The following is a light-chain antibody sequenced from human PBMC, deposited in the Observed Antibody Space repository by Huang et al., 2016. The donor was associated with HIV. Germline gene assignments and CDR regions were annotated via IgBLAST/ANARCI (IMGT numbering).Light chain of an antibody. V-gene: IGKV4-1*01. CDR2: WAS. Sequence: DIVMTQSPGSLTVSLGERAYINCTSSQPPLSTANNKIYLAWYQQKPRQPPKARIYWASDRESGVPERFSGSGSGTDFTLTISSLQAEDVALSYCQQYYSASITFGQGTRVEI. CDR1: QPPLSTANNKIY. J-gene: IGKJ5*01. CDR3: QQYYSASIT.